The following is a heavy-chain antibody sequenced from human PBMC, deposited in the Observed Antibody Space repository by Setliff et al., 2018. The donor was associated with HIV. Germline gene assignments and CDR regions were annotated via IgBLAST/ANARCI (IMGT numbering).Heavy chain of an antibody. J-gene: IGHJ6*02. CDR3: ARGHCSGTNCYGVDYYGMDV. D-gene: IGHD2-2*01. Sequence: SETLSLTCAVSGGSISSDNWWTWVRQAPGKGLEWIGETYHSEYTNYNPSLKSRVSMSVDKSKDQFSVKLTSVTAADTAVYYCARGHCSGTNCYGVDYYGMDVWGQGTTVTVSS. V-gene: IGHV4-4*02. CDR2: TYHSEYT. CDR1: GGSISSDNW.